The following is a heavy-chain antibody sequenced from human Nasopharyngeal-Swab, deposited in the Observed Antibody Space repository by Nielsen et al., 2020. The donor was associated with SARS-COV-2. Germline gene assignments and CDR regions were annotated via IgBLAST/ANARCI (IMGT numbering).Heavy chain of an antibody. J-gene: IGHJ6*02. CDR3: ARDLYRQQWPLYNYYGMDV. V-gene: IGHV3-53*01. CDR2: IYSGGST. CDR1: GFTFSGYA. D-gene: IGHD6-19*01. Sequence: GESLKISCAASGFTFSGYAMSWVRQAPGKGLEWVSVIYSGGSTYYADSVKGRFTISRDNSKNTLYLQMNSLRAEDTAVYYCARDLYRQQWPLYNYYGMDVWGQGTTVTVSS.